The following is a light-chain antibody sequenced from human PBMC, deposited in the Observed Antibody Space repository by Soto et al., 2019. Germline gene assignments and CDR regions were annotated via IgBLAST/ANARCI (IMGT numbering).Light chain of an antibody. CDR1: SSNIGNNS. CDR3: GTWDSSLSTGV. Sequence: QSVLTQPPSVSAAPGQKVTVSCSGSSSNIGNNSVTWYQQLPGTAPKLLIYENNKRPSGIPDRFSGSKSGTSATLGITGLQTGDEADYYCGTWDSSLSTGVFGGGTKVTVL. J-gene: IGLJ2*01. CDR2: ENN. V-gene: IGLV1-51*02.